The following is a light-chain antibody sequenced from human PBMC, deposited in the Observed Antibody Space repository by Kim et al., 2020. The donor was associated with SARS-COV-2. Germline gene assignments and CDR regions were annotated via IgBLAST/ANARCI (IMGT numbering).Light chain of an antibody. CDR1: LGVSSSY. Sequence: SPGERATLQCRASLGVSSSYLAWYQQKPGQAPRLLIYGASTRATDIPDRFSGSGSGTDFTLTISRLEPEDFAVYYCQQYGRSPRTFGQGTKVDIK. CDR2: GAS. CDR3: QQYGRSPRT. V-gene: IGKV3-20*01. J-gene: IGKJ1*01.